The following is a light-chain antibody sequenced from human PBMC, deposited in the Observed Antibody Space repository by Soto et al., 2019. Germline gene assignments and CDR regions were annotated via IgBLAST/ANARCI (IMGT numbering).Light chain of an antibody. Sequence: DIQLTQSPCFLSASEGDRVTITCRASQGISSYLAWYQQKPGKAPKLLIYAASTLQSGVPARFSGSGSGTDFTLSITSLQPEDFATYYCQQLNTYPVTFGGGTKVDI. CDR1: QGISSY. CDR2: AAS. J-gene: IGKJ4*01. V-gene: IGKV1-9*01. CDR3: QQLNTYPVT.